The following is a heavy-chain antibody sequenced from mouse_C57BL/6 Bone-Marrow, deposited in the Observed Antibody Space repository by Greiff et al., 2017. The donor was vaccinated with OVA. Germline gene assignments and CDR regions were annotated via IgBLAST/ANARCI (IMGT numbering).Heavy chain of an antibody. CDR1: GFTFSSYG. J-gene: IGHJ2*01. D-gene: IGHD2-14*01. V-gene: IGHV5-6*01. CDR2: ISSGGSYT. Sequence: DVQLVESGGDLVKPGGSLKLSCAASGFTFSSYGMSWVRQTPDKRLEWVATISSGGSYTYYPDSVKGRFTISRDNAKNTLYLQMSSLKSEDTAMYYCARLGQDFDYWGQGTTLTVSS. CDR3: ARLGQDFDY.